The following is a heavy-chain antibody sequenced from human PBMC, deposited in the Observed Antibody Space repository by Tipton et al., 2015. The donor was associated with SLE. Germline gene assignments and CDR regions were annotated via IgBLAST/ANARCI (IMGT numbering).Heavy chain of an antibody. V-gene: IGHV4-38-2*02. D-gene: IGHD6-13*01. J-gene: IGHJ5*02. CDR2: MYQTGTT. Sequence: TLSLTCTVSGYSISTGYYWGWIRQPPGKGLEWIGNMYQTGTTDYNPSLKSRVTISIDTSKNQFSLKLSAVTAADTAVYYCARLVTKRAWFDPWGQGTLVTVSS. CDR1: GYSISTGYY. CDR3: ARLVTKRAWFDP.